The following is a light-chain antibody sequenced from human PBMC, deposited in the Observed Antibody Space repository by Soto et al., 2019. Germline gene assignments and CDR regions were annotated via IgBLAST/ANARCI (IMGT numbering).Light chain of an antibody. J-gene: IGLJ3*02. CDR1: SSDVGGYNY. Sequence: QSALTQPASVSGSPGQSITISCTGTSSDVGGYNYVSWYQQHPGKAPKLMIYEVSNRPSGVSNRFSGSKSGNRASLTISGLQAEDAADYYCSSYASSSSWVFGGGTKLTVL. V-gene: IGLV2-14*01. CDR3: SSYASSSSWV. CDR2: EVS.